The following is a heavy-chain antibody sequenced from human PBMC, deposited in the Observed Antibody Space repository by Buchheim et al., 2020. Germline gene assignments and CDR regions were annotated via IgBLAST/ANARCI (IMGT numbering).Heavy chain of an antibody. J-gene: IGHJ6*02. D-gene: IGHD6-19*01. CDR1: GFTFSSYA. CDR3: ARDRDSSGWTLYGMDV. CDR2: ISYDGSNK. V-gene: IGHV3-30*04. Sequence: QVQLVESGGGVVQPGRSLRLSCAASGFTFSSYAMHWVRQAPGKGLEWVAVISYDGSNKYYADSVKGRFTISRDNSKNNLYLQMNSLRAEDTAVYYCARDRDSSGWTLYGMDVWGQGTT.